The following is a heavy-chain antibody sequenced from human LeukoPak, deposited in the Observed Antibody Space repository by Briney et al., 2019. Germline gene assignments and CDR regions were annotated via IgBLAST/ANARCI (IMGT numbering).Heavy chain of an antibody. J-gene: IGHJ5*02. D-gene: IGHD3-10*01. Sequence: GGSLRLSCAASGFTLRKYAMSWLRQAPGKGLEWVSEISGSGNGTENADSVKGRFSVSRDNSKNTLFLQMNSLRAEDTAVYFCAKDSTISMVRGIRRFDPWGQGTLVIVSS. CDR3: AKDSTISMVRGIRRFDP. V-gene: IGHV3-23*01. CDR1: GFTLRKYA. CDR2: ISGSGNGT.